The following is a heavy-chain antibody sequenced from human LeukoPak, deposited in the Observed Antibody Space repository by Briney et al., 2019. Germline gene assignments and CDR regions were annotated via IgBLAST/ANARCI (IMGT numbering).Heavy chain of an antibody. CDR1: GGSISSYY. V-gene: IGHV4-4*07. Sequence: SETLSLTCTVSGGSISSYYWSWIRQPAGKGLEWIGRIYTSGSTNYNPSLKSRVTMSVDTSKNQFSLKLSSVTAADTAVYYCAKGITLKSVGGTPYDAFDIWGQGTMVTVSS. D-gene: IGHD1-26*01. CDR2: IYTSGST. CDR3: AKGITLKSVGGTPYDAFDI. J-gene: IGHJ3*02.